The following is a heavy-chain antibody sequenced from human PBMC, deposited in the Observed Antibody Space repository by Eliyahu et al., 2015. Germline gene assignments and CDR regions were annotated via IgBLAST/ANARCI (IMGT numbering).Heavy chain of an antibody. Sequence: EVKKPGSSVTVSCKASGGTYSSYAISWVRQAXGQGLEWMGGIIPIFGTAXYAQXFQGRVTITADEXTXTAYMELSSMRSEDTAVYYCARDLLRYFDWEYYYYGMDVWGQGTTVTVSS. CDR1: GGTYSSYA. V-gene: IGHV1-69*01. D-gene: IGHD3-9*01. CDR3: ARDLLRYFDWEYYYYGMDV. CDR2: IIPIFGTA. J-gene: IGHJ6*02.